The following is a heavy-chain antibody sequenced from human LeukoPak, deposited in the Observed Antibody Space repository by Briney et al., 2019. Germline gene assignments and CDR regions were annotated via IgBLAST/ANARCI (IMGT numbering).Heavy chain of an antibody. CDR2: ISWNSGNI. Sequence: GGSLRLSCAASGFTFDDYGMSWVRQAPGKGLEWVSGISWNSGNIGYADSVKGRFTISRDNAKNSLYLQMNSLRAEDTAVYYCARGVVDIVLMVYATSFDYWGQGTLVTVSS. J-gene: IGHJ4*02. CDR1: GFTFDDYG. D-gene: IGHD2-8*01. CDR3: ARGVVDIVLMVYATSFDY. V-gene: IGHV3-20*04.